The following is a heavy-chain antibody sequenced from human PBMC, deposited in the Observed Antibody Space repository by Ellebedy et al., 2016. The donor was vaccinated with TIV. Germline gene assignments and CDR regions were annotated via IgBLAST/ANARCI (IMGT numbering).Heavy chain of an antibody. J-gene: IGHJ4*02. V-gene: IGHV4-59*01. Sequence: MPSETLSLTCTVSGGSIRNYYCTWIRQPPGKGLEWIGHMYYSGSSNYNPSLKSRVTMSIDTSKNQFSLKMSSVTAADTAVYYCAASESADSDYWGQGTQVTVSS. CDR1: GGSIRNYY. CDR3: AASESADSDY. D-gene: IGHD2-2*01. CDR2: MYYSGSS.